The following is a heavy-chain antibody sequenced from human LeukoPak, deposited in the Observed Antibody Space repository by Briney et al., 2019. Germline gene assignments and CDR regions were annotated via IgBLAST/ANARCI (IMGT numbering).Heavy chain of an antibody. CDR1: GGSISSSSYY. CDR3: ARHPYDSGGYYFGYYYMDV. Sequence: SETLSLTCTVSGGSISSSSYYWGWIRQPPGKGLEWIGSIYYSGSTYYNPSLKSRVTISVDTSKNQFSLKLSSVTAADTAVYYCARHPYDSGGYYFGYYYMDVWGKGTTVTVSS. V-gene: IGHV4-39*01. CDR2: IYYSGST. J-gene: IGHJ6*03. D-gene: IGHD3-22*01.